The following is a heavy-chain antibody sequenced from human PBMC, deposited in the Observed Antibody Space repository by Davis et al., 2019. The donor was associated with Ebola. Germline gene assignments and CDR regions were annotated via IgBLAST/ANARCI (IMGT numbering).Heavy chain of an antibody. V-gene: IGHV6-1*01. J-gene: IGHJ6*04. Sequence: PSETLSLTCAISGDSVSSAGWNWIRQSPSRGLEWLGRTYYSSSKWYNDYAVSVKSRITINPDTSKTQFSLQLNSVTPEDTAVYYCARGWLRSGLDVWGKGAAVIVSS. CDR3: ARGWLRSGLDV. D-gene: IGHD5-12*01. CDR2: TYYSSSKWYN. CDR1: GDSVSSAG.